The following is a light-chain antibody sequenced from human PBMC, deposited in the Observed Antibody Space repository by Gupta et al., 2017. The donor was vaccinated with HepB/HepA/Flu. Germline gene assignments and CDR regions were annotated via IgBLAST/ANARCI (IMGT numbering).Light chain of an antibody. J-gene: IGKJ1*01. Sequence: IVMTQSAATLSVSPGERATLSCRASQSFSTNLAWYQQKPGQAPRLLIYDTSTRATGVPARFSGSGSGREFTLTISSLQSEDFAAYYCQQYNGWPPWTFGQGTKVQIK. V-gene: IGKV3-15*01. CDR3: QQYNGWPPWT. CDR2: DTS. CDR1: QSFSTN.